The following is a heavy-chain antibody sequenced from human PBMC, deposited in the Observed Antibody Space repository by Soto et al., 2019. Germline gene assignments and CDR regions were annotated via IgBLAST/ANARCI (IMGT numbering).Heavy chain of an antibody. V-gene: IGHV3-15*05. Sequence: GGSLRLACAASGFSFNNVWMSWVRQTPGKGLEWVGRIKSKADGGTADYAAPLKGRVTISRDDSTNTLDLQMNNLKTEDTGVYFCARILQYFGAPRAYLDLWGRGSLVTVSS. J-gene: IGHJ2*01. D-gene: IGHD3-10*01. CDR3: ARILQYFGAPRAYLDL. CDR2: IKSKADGGTA. CDR1: GFSFNNVW.